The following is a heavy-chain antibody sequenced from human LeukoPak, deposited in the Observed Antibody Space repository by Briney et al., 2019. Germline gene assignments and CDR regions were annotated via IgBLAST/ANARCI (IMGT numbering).Heavy chain of an antibody. J-gene: IGHJ4*02. CDR3: ARGPYYDYVWGSYRYPFDY. CDR1: GFTFSSYR. CDR2: ISSSGSTI. Sequence: GGSLRLSCAASGFTFSSYRMNWVRQAPGKGLEWVSYISSSGSTIYYADSVKGRFTISRDNAKNSLYLQMNSLRAEDTAVYYCARGPYYDYVWGSYRYPFDYWGQGTLVTVSS. V-gene: IGHV3-48*04. D-gene: IGHD3-16*02.